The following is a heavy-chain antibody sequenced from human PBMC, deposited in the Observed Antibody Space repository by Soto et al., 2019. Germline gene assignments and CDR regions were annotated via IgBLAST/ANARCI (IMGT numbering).Heavy chain of an antibody. Sequence: PGGSLRLSCAASGFTFSDYYMSWIRQAPGKGLGWVSYISSSSSYTNYADSVKGRFTISRDNAKNSLYLQMNSLRAEDTAVYYCARDRSGSGYDHPYYYYGMDVWGQGTTVTVSS. CDR2: ISSSSSYT. CDR1: GFTFSDYY. J-gene: IGHJ6*02. V-gene: IGHV3-11*06. D-gene: IGHD5-12*01. CDR3: ARDRSGSGYDHPYYYYGMDV.